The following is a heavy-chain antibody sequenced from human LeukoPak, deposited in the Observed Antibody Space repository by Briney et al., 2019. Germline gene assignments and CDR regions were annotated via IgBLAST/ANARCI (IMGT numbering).Heavy chain of an antibody. J-gene: IGHJ4*02. CDR2: IWYDGTNK. Sequence: GGSLRLSCAASGFTLSSYGMHWVRQAPSKGLEWVALIWYDGTNKYYADSVKGRFTISRDNSKNTLYMQMNSLRAEDTAVYYCATTGEAWGQGTLVTVSS. V-gene: IGHV3-33*01. D-gene: IGHD7-27*01. CDR3: ATTGEA. CDR1: GFTLSSYG.